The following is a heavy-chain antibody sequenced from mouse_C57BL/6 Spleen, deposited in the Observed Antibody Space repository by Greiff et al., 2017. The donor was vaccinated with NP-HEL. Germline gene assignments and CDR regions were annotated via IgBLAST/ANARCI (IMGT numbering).Heavy chain of an antibody. D-gene: IGHD1-1*01. J-gene: IGHJ2*01. V-gene: IGHV3-6*01. CDR1: GYSITSGYY. CDR2: ISYDGSN. CDR3: ATTVVPYYFDY. Sequence: ESGPGLVKPSQSLSLTCSVTGYSITSGYYWNWIRQFPGNKLEWMGYISYDGSNNYNPSLKNRISITRDTSKNQFFLKLNSVTTEDTATYYCATTVVPYYFDYWGQGTTLTVSS.